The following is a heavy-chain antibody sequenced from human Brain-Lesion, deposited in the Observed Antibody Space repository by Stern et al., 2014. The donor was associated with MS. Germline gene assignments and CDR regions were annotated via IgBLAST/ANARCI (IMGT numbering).Heavy chain of an antibody. J-gene: IGHJ6*02. V-gene: IGHV1-2*02. Sequence: QVQLVQSGAEVKKPGASVKVSCKTSGYIFTGYYIHWVRQAPGQGLEWKAWINPNTGGTKYEQKFQGRVTMSRDTSISTAYVELSSLTSDDTAVYYCARDQRGITIFGVVTDYYYLGMDVWGQGTTVTVSS. CDR3: ARDQRGITIFGVVTDYYYLGMDV. CDR1: GYIFTGYY. D-gene: IGHD3-3*01. CDR2: INPNTGGT.